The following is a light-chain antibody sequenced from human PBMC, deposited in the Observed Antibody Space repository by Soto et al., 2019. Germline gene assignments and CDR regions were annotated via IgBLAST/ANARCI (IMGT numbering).Light chain of an antibody. J-gene: IGLJ3*02. CDR3: AAWDDTLSVWV. CDR1: SSNLGRST. V-gene: IGLV1-44*01. CDR2: STN. Sequence: QSVLTQPPSASGTPGQRVVISCSGSSSNLGRSTVNWYQQLPGTAPKVLVYSTNQRPSGVPDRFSGSKSGTSASLAISGLQSEDEADYYCAAWDDTLSVWVFGGGTKLTVL.